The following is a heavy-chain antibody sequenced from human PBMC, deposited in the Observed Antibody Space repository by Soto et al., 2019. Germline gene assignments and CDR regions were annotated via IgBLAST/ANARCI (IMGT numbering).Heavy chain of an antibody. CDR3: AAARYCSSTSCSRTTDYYYGLDV. CDR2: IVVGSGNT. D-gene: IGHD2-2*01. Sequence: SVKVSCKASGFTFTSSAVQWVRQARGQRLEWIGWIVVGSGNTNYAQKFQERVTITRDMSTSTAYMELSSLRSEDTAVYYCAAARYCSSTSCSRTTDYYYGLDVWGQGTTVTVSS. V-gene: IGHV1-58*01. CDR1: GFTFTSSA. J-gene: IGHJ6*01.